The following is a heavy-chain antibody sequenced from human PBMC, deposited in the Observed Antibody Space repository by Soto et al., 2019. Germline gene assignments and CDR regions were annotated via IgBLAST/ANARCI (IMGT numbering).Heavy chain of an antibody. D-gene: IGHD3-10*01. J-gene: IGHJ4*02. CDR2: IYHSGST. CDR3: ARDLNYYGSGSYPY. Sequence: QLQLQESGSGLVKPSQTLSLTCAVSGGSISSGGYSWSWIRQPPGKGLEWIGYIYHSGSTYYNPSLKSRVTIAVDRSKNQFSLKLSAVTAADTAVYYCARDLNYYGSGSYPYWGQGTLVTVSS. CDR1: GGSISSGGYS. V-gene: IGHV4-30-2*01.